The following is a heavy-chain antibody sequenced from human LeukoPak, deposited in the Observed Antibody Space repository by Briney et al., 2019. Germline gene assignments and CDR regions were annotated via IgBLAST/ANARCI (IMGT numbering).Heavy chain of an antibody. J-gene: IGHJ6*03. CDR1: GYTLNSYG. CDR2: ISAYNGNT. Sequence: GASVKVSCKASGYTLNSYGISWVRQAPGQGLGWMGWISAYNGNTNYAQKLQGRVTMTTDTSTSTAYMELRSLRSDDTAVYYCARGGYSSSWYVGYYYYYYYMDVWGKGTTVTVSS. CDR3: ARGGYSSSWYVGYYYYYYYMDV. D-gene: IGHD6-13*01. V-gene: IGHV1-18*01.